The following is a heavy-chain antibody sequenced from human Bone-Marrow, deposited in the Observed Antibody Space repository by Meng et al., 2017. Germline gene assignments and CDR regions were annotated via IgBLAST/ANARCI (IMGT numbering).Heavy chain of an antibody. J-gene: IGHJ4*02. CDR2: INPKSGDT. Sequence: QVQLVESGAEVKKPGALVKVSCKPSGYNFPDYYIPWVRRAPGQGLEWMGRINPKSGDTHYAQKFQARVTMTGDTSISTAYMELSGLRSDDTAVYYCARDEGSYSDYWGQGTLVTVSS. V-gene: IGHV1-2*06. CDR1: GYNFPDYY. CDR3: ARDEGSYSDY. D-gene: IGHD1-26*01.